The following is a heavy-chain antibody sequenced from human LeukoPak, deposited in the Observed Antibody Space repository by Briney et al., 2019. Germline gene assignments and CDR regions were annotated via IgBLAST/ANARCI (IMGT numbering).Heavy chain of an antibody. CDR3: ARDLGWAFDY. CDR1: GFTFSGYT. D-gene: IGHD6-19*01. CDR2: ITTSSSTM. J-gene: IGHJ4*02. V-gene: IGHV3-48*01. Sequence: GGSLRLSCAASGFTFSGYTMNWVRQAPGKGLEWVSYITTSSSTMSYADSVEGRFTISRDNAKNSLYLQMNSLRAEDTAVYYCARDLGWAFDYWGQGTLVTVSS.